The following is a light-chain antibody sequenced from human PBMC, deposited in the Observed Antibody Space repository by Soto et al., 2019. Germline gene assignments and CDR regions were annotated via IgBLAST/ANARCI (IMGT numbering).Light chain of an antibody. CDR1: QGISSY. J-gene: IGKJ5*01. CDR3: QQLNSYPIT. CDR2: AAS. Sequence: DIQLTQSPSFLSASVGDRVTITCRASQGISSYLAWYQQKPGKAPKLLLYAASTLQSGVPSRFSGSGSGTEFTLTSSSLQPEDFATYYCQQLNSYPITFGQGTRLEIK. V-gene: IGKV1-9*01.